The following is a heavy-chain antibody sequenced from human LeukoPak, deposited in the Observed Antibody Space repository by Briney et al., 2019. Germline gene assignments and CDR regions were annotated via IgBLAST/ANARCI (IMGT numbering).Heavy chain of an antibody. CDR2: ISAYNGNT. D-gene: IGHD6-19*01. Sequence: ASVKVSCKASGYTFTSYGISWVRQAPGQGLEWMGWISAYNGNTNYAQKLQGRVTMTTDTSTSIAYMELRSLRSDDTAVYYCARDRQQWLVRPFDYWGQGTLVTVSS. J-gene: IGHJ4*02. CDR3: ARDRQQWLVRPFDY. V-gene: IGHV1-18*01. CDR1: GYTFTSYG.